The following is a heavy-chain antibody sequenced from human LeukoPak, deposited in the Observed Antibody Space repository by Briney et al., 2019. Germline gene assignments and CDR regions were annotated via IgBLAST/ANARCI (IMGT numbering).Heavy chain of an antibody. Sequence: PSETLSLTCAVYGGSLSGYYWSWIRQPPGRGLEWIGEINRSGSANYNPSLKSRVTVSVDTSKNQFSLKLSSVTAADTAVYYCARSSSIIRSGSYFYWGQGTLVTVSS. CDR2: INRSGSA. J-gene: IGHJ4*02. CDR1: GGSLSGYY. D-gene: IGHD1-26*01. V-gene: IGHV4-34*01. CDR3: ARSSSIIRSGSYFY.